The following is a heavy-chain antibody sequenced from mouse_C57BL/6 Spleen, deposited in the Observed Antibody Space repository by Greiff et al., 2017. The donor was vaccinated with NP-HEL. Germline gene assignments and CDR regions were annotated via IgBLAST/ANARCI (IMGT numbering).Heavy chain of an antibody. CDR1: GYAFSSYW. J-gene: IGHJ2*01. CDR3: ARSHYGSSYGFDY. D-gene: IGHD1-1*01. CDR2: IYPGDGDT. V-gene: IGHV1-80*01. Sequence: VQLQQSGAELVKPGASVKISCKASGYAFSSYWMNWVKQRPGKGLEWIGQIYPGDGDTNYNGKFKGKATLTADKSSSTAYMQLCSLTSEDSAVYFCARSHYGSSYGFDYWGQGTTLTVSS.